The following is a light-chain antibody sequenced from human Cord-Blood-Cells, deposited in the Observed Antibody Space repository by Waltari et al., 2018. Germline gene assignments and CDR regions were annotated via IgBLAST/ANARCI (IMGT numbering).Light chain of an antibody. CDR3: QQDYSTPPS. CDR1: QSVLYSSNNKNY. J-gene: IGKJ2*03. V-gene: IGKV4-1*01. CDR2: WAS. Sequence: DIVMTQSPDSLAVSLGERATINCKSSQSVLYSSNNKNYLAWYQQKPGQPPKLLIYWASTRESGVPDRFSDSWSGTEFTLTISSLQAEDVAVYYCQQDYSTPPSFGQGTKLEI.